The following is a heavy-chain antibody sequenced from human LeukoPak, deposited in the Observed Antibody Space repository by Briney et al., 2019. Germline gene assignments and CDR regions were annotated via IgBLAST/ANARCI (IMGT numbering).Heavy chain of an antibody. CDR1: DFSFSNYG. D-gene: IGHD6-19*01. CDR3: ARLHSVEWLVHDAFDI. V-gene: IGHV3-30*03. J-gene: IGHJ3*02. Sequence: PGRSLRLSCAASDFSFSNYGMHWVRQAPGKGLEWVAVILYDGNNKHYAESVKGRFTISRDNSNNMLYLQMNSLRPEDTAVYYCARLHSVEWLVHDAFDIWGQGTMVTVSS. CDR2: ILYDGNNK.